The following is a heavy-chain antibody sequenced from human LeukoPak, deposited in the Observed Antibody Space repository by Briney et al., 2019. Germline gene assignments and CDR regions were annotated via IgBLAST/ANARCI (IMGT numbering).Heavy chain of an antibody. CDR3: AKGRYVWGKYYFDY. CDR2: ISGSGGST. CDR1: GFTFSSYA. J-gene: IGHJ4*02. Sequence: PGGSLRLSCAASGFTFSSYAMSWVRRAPGKGLGWVSAISGSGGSTYYADSVKGRFTISRDNSKNTLYLQMNSLRAEDTAVYYCAKGRYVWGKYYFDYWGQGTLVTVSS. V-gene: IGHV3-23*01. D-gene: IGHD3-16*01.